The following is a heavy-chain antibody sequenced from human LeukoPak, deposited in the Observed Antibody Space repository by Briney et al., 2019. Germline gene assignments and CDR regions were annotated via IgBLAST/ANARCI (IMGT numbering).Heavy chain of an antibody. J-gene: IGHJ2*01. V-gene: IGHV4-39*01. CDR1: GGSIFSGTYY. CDR2: IYYSGST. Sequence: SETLSLTCTVSGGSIFSGTYYWGWIRQPPGKGLEWIGSIYYSGSTYYNPSLKSRVTMSVDTSKNQFSLKLTSVTAADTAVYDCARLGSSSPNWYSDLWGHGTLVTVSS. CDR3: ARLGSSSPNWYSDL. D-gene: IGHD6-6*01.